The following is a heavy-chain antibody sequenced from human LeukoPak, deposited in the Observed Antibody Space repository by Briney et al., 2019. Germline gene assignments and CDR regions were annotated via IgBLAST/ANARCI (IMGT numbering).Heavy chain of an antibody. D-gene: IGHD3-22*01. Sequence: GGSLRLSCAASGFTFSSYGMHWVRQAPGKGLEWVAVIWYDGSNKYYADSVKGRFTISRDNSKNTLYLQMNSLRAEDTAVYYCANSLFFRGYYIAYWGQGTLVTVSS. V-gene: IGHV3-33*06. CDR2: IWYDGSNK. J-gene: IGHJ4*02. CDR3: ANSLFFRGYYIAY. CDR1: GFTFSSYG.